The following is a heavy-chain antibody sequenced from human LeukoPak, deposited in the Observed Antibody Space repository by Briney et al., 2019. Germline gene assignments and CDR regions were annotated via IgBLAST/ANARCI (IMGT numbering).Heavy chain of an antibody. Sequence: SETLSLTCTVSGGSTINYFRSWIRQPAGNGLEWIGHIYYSGSTNYNPSLKSRVTISVDTSKNQFSLKLSSVTAADTAVYYCARDTRRDGYNGFDYWGQGTLVTVSS. V-gene: IGHV4-59*01. CDR1: GGSTINYF. D-gene: IGHD5-24*01. CDR3: ARDTRRDGYNGFDY. J-gene: IGHJ4*02. CDR2: IYYSGST.